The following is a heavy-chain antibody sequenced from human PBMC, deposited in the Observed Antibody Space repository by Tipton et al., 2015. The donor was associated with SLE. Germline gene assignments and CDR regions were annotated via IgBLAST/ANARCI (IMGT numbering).Heavy chain of an antibody. CDR2: IHPSGST. CDR1: GGSFSGYY. V-gene: IGHV4-59*10. D-gene: IGHD3-22*01. Sequence: TLSLTCAVYGGSFSGYYWTWIRQPAGKGLEWIGRIHPSGSTNYNLSLKSRVTISVDTSKNQFSLKLSFVTAADTAVYYCARGGYYDRDAFDIWGQGTMVTVSS. J-gene: IGHJ3*02. CDR3: ARGGYYDRDAFDI.